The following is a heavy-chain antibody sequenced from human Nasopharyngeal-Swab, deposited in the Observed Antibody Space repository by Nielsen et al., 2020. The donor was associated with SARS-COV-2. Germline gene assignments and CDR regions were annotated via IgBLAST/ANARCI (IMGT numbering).Heavy chain of an antibody. CDR3: ARVGSRPMVRGALNDFDN. D-gene: IGHD3-10*01. V-gene: IGHV3-7*01. CDR1: GFTFSSYW. J-gene: IGHJ4*02. CDR2: IKQDGSEK. Sequence: GESLKISCAASGFTFSSYWMSWVRQAPGKGLEWVANIKQDGSEKYYVDSVKGRFTISRDNAKNSLYLQMNSLRAEDTAVYYCARVGSRPMVRGALNDFDNWGQGTLVTVAS.